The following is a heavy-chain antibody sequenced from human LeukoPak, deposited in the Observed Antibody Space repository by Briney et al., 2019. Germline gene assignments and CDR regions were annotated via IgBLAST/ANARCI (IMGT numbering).Heavy chain of an antibody. CDR2: LYPGDSDT. CDR1: GYSFTNNW. V-gene: IGHV5-51*01. D-gene: IGHD3-22*01. CDR3: ARLGDSSGFIDY. Sequence: GGSLEISWKGSGYSFTNNWIGWVRQVPGKGLGWMGLLYPGDSDTRYSPSFQGQVTISADKSIRTAYLQWSSLKASDTAMYYCARLGDSSGFIDYWGQGTLVTVSS. J-gene: IGHJ4*02.